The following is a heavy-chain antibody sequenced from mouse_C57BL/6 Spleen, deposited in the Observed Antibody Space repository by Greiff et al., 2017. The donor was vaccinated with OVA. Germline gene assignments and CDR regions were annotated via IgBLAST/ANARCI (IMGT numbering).Heavy chain of an antibody. Sequence: EVKLMESGPGLVKPSQTVFLTCTVTGISITTGNYRWSWIRQFQGNKLVWIGYIYYSGTITYNPSLTSRTTITSDTPKNQFILEMNSLTAEDTATYYCTRDRGSVEYYYAMDYWGQGTSVTVSS. D-gene: IGHD1-1*01. CDR1: GISITTGNYR. J-gene: IGHJ4*01. CDR3: TRDRGSVEYYYAMDY. V-gene: IGHV3-5*01. CDR2: IYYSGTI.